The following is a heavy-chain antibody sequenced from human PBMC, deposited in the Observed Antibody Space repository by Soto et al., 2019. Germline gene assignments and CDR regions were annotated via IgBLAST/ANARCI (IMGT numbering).Heavy chain of an antibody. J-gene: IGHJ6*02. CDR3: AKSEPLRFLEWLFVDYGMDV. Sequence: SLRLSCAASGFTFSSYAMSWVRQAPGKGLEWVSAISGSGGSTYYADSVKGRFTISRDNSKNTLYLQMNSLRAEDTAVYYCAKSEPLRFLEWLFVDYGMDVWGQGTTVTVYS. V-gene: IGHV3-23*01. D-gene: IGHD3-3*01. CDR1: GFTFSSYA. CDR2: ISGSGGST.